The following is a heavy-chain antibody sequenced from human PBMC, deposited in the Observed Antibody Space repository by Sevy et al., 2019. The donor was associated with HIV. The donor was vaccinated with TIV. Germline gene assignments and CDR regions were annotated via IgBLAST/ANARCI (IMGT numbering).Heavy chain of an antibody. CDR2: IKSKTYGGTT. Sequence: GGSLRLSCAASGFTFSNAWMSCVRQAPGKGLEWVGRIKSKTYGGTTDYAAPVKGRFTISRDDSKNTLYLQMNSLKTEYTAVYYCTTLLSGVVRGASDYWGQGTLVTVSS. D-gene: IGHD3-10*01. J-gene: IGHJ4*02. V-gene: IGHV3-15*01. CDR3: TTLLSGVVRGASDY. CDR1: GFTFSNAW.